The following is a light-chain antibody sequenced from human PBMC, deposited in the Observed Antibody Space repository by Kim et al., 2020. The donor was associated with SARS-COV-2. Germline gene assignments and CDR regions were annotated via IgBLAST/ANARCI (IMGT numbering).Light chain of an antibody. CDR2: GAF. V-gene: IGKV3-15*01. Sequence: ERATLSSRASQSISSNLAWYQQKPGQAPRPLVYGAFTRAAGIPARFSGSRSGTEFTLTISSLQSEDFALYYCQQYNNGPYTFGQGTKLEI. CDR3: QQYNNGPYT. J-gene: IGKJ2*01. CDR1: QSISSN.